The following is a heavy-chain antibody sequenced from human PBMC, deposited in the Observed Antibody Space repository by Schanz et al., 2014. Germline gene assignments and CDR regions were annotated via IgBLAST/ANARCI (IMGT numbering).Heavy chain of an antibody. J-gene: IGHJ6*02. CDR2: IIPVLNIA. V-gene: IGHV1-69*02. CDR3: ARVQDDILTGSEYYYGMDV. D-gene: IGHD3-9*01. Sequence: QVQLVQSGAEVKKPGASVKVSCKASGGTFSTYTISWVRQAPGQGLEWMGKIIPVLNIATYAQRFQGRVSITADTSTNTAYMELRSLRSDDTAVYYCARVQDDILTGSEYYYGMDVWGQGTTVTVSS. CDR1: GGTFSTYT.